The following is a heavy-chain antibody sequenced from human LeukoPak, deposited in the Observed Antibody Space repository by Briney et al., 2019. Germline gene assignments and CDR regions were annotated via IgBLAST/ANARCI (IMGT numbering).Heavy chain of an antibody. Sequence: PGGSLRLSCAASGFIFSSYAMSWVRQAPGQGLEWVSAISGSGGSTHYADSVKGRFTISRDNSKNTPYLQMNSLRAEDTAVYYCAKEVGYDSSGYDDYWGQGTLVTVSS. J-gene: IGHJ4*02. CDR1: GFIFSSYA. D-gene: IGHD3-22*01. V-gene: IGHV3-23*01. CDR2: ISGSGGST. CDR3: AKEVGYDSSGYDDY.